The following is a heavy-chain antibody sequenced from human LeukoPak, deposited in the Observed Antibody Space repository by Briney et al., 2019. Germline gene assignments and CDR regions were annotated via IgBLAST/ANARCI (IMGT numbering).Heavy chain of an antibody. CDR2: ISYDVSKT. Sequence: GGSLRLSCAASGFTFSTYAMHWVRQAPGKGLEWVAVISYDVSKTYYADSVKGRFTISRDNSKNTLYLQMNSLRAEDTAVYYCARAHSGSYLLGYWGQGTLVTVSS. D-gene: IGHD1-26*01. CDR3: ARAHSGSYLLGY. J-gene: IGHJ4*02. CDR1: GFTFSTYA. V-gene: IGHV3-30*04.